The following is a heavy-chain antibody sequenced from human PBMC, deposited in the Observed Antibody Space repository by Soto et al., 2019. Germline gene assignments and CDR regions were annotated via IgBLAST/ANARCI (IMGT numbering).Heavy chain of an antibody. CDR3: AKNYGNAFDI. J-gene: IGHJ3*02. CDR2: IYYSGST. D-gene: IGHD3-10*01. Sequence: TSETLSLTCTVSGVSISSYYWIWIRQPPGKGLEWIGYIYYSGSTNYNPSLKSRVTISVDTSKNQFSLKLSSVTAADTAVYYCAKNYGNAFDIWGQGTMVTVSS. V-gene: IGHV4-59*01. CDR1: GVSISSYY.